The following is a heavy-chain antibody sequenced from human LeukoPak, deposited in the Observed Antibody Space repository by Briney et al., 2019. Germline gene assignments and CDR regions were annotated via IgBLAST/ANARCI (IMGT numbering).Heavy chain of an antibody. D-gene: IGHD3-16*01. CDR2: IKQDGSEK. V-gene: IGHV3-7*01. CDR3: ARDRIGGEEY. J-gene: IGHJ4*02. CDR1: DFTFSSYW. Sequence: GGSLRLSCAASDFTFSSYWMTWVRQAPGKGLEWVANIKQDGSEKFYLDSVKGRFTISRGNAKNSLYLQMDSLRAEDTAVYYCARDRIGGEEYWGQGTLVTVSS.